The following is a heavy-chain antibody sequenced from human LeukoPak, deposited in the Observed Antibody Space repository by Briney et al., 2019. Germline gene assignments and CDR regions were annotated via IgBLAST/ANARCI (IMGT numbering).Heavy chain of an antibody. CDR2: VGIDSGNT. CDR3: ARDYRFAFDN. Sequence: GGSLRLSCAASGFIFSDYSMNRVRPAPGKGLEWISYVGIDSGNTKYADSVKGRFTIAGDNAKKSLYLQMNSRRVEDTAVYYCARDYRFAFDNWGQGTLVSVSS. CDR1: GFIFSDYS. J-gene: IGHJ4*02. V-gene: IGHV3-21*05.